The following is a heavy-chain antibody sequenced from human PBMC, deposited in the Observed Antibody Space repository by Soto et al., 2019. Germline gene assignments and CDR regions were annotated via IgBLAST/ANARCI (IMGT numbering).Heavy chain of an antibody. J-gene: IGHJ4*02. CDR2: IYYSGST. CDR3: ASDRDSSGYSPFDY. D-gene: IGHD3-22*01. CDR1: GGSISSGGYY. V-gene: IGHV4-31*03. Sequence: SETLSLTCTVSGGSISSGGYYWSWIRQHPGKGLEWIGYIYYSGSTYYNPSLKSRVTISVDTSKNQFSLKLSSVTAADTAVYYCASDRDSSGYSPFDYWGQGTLVTVSS.